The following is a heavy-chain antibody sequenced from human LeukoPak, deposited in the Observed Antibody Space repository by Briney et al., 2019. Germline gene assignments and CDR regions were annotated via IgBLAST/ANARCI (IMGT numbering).Heavy chain of an antibody. D-gene: IGHD6-13*01. Sequence: PGGSLRLSCAASGFTFSTYWMHWVRQAPGKGLVWVSRINGEGRSTSHADSVKGRFSISRDNSKNTLFLQMNSLRAEDMAVYYCARSGSSWYRFDYWGQGTLVTVSS. CDR1: GFTFSTYW. CDR2: INGEGRST. J-gene: IGHJ4*02. CDR3: ARSGSSWYRFDY. V-gene: IGHV3-74*01.